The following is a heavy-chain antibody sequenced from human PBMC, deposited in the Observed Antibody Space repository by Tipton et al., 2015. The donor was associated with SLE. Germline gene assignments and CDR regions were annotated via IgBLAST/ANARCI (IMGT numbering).Heavy chain of an antibody. CDR1: GGSFSGYF. J-gene: IGHJ2*01. CDR3: ARPLRIAAAWYFDL. V-gene: IGHV4-34*01. CDR2: TNHRGST. D-gene: IGHD6-13*01. Sequence: TLSLTCAVYGGSFSGYFWSWIRQSPGQGLVWIGETNHRGSTNYNPSLQSRVTISIDPAKNQFSLKLTSVTAADTAVYYCARPLRIAAAWYFDLWGRGTLVTVSS.